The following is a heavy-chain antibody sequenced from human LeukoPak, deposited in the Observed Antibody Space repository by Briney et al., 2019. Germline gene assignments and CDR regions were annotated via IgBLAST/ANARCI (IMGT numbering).Heavy chain of an antibody. CDR1: GFTFGDYG. D-gene: IGHD2-15*01. CDR2: IRTKAYGGTT. Sequence: GGSLRLSCTTSGFTFGDYGMTWVRQAPGKGLEWVGFIRTKAYGGTTGYAASVNAGFIISRDDSMSIAYLQMNSLKTEDTAVYYCARNPLYCSGGSCSSPRFYYYGMDVWGKGTTVTVSS. J-gene: IGHJ6*04. V-gene: IGHV3-49*04. CDR3: ARNPLYCSGGSCSSPRFYYYGMDV.